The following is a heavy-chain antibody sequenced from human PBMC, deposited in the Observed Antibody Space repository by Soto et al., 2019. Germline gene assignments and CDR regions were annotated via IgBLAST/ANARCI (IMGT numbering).Heavy chain of an antibody. Sequence: EVQLLESGGGLVQPGGSLRLSCAASGFTFSSYAMSWARQAPGKGLEWVSAISGSGGSTYYADSVKGRFTISRDNSKNTLYLQMNSLRAEDTAVYYCAKGTTVTTHYYYYGMDVWGQGTTVTVSS. CDR2: ISGSGGST. CDR1: GFTFSSYA. D-gene: IGHD4-17*01. V-gene: IGHV3-23*01. CDR3: AKGTTVTTHYYYYGMDV. J-gene: IGHJ6*02.